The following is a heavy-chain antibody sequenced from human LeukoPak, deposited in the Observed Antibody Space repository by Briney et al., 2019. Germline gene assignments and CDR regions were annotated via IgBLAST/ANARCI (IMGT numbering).Heavy chain of an antibody. J-gene: IGHJ5*02. D-gene: IGHD2-2*02. V-gene: IGHV1-2*02. CDR3: ARSGVVVVPAAITTNWFDP. Sequence: ASVKVSCKASGYTFTSYDINWVRQATGQGLEWMGWINPNRGGTNYAQKFQGRVTMTRDTSISTAYMELSRLRSDDTAVYYCARSGVVVVPAAITTNWFDPWGQGTLVTVSS. CDR2: INPNRGGT. CDR1: GYTFTSYD.